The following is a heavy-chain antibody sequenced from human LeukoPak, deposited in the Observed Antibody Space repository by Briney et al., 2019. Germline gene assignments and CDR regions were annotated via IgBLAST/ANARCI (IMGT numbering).Heavy chain of an antibody. CDR3: ARGSFQDSGWYGNFDY. D-gene: IGHD6-19*01. CDR2: ISSDGSNK. Sequence: GRSLRLSCADSGFTFRTFAMHWVRQAPGKGLEWVAVISSDGSNKHYADSVKGRFTISRDNSKNTLYMQMNSLRADDTAVYYCARGSFQDSGWYGNFDYWGQGTLVTVSS. CDR1: GFTFRTFA. J-gene: IGHJ4*02. V-gene: IGHV3-30*04.